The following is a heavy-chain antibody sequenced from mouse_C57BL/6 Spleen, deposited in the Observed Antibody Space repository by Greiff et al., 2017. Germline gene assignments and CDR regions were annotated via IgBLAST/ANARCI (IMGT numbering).Heavy chain of an antibody. J-gene: IGHJ4*01. CDR3: TRRDGYYGGGAMDY. V-gene: IGHV1-5*01. Sequence: VQLQQSGPVLARPGASVKMSCKTSGYTFTSYWMHWVKQRPGQGLEWIGAIYPGNSDTSYNQKFKGKAKLTAVTSASTAYMELSSLTNEDSAVYYCTRRDGYYGGGAMDYWGQGTSVTVSS. D-gene: IGHD2-3*01. CDR1: GYTFTSYW. CDR2: IYPGNSDT.